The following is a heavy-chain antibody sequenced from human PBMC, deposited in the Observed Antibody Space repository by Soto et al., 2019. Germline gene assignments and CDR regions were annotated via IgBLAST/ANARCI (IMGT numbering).Heavy chain of an antibody. Sequence: QVQLQQWGAGLLKPSETLSLTCAVYGGSFSGYYWSWIRQPPGKGLEWIGEINHSGSTNYNPSLKRRVTISVDTSKNQFSLKLSSVTAADTAVYYCARGLPHEYYGMDVWGQGTTVTVSS. J-gene: IGHJ6*02. CDR1: GGSFSGYY. V-gene: IGHV4-34*01. CDR3: ARGLPHEYYGMDV. CDR2: INHSGST.